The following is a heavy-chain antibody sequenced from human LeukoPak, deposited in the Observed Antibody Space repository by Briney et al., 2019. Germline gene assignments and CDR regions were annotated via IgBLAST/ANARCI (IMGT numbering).Heavy chain of an antibody. J-gene: IGHJ4*02. V-gene: IGHV3-30*02. Sequence: GGSLRLSCAASGFTFSSYGMHWVRQAPGKGLEWVAFIRSDGSTKYYADSVKGRFTISRDNSKNTLYLQMSSLRAEDTALYYCAKERPEAYFDYWGQGTLVTVSS. CDR3: AKERPEAYFDY. D-gene: IGHD1-14*01. CDR1: GFTFSSYG. CDR2: IRSDGSTK.